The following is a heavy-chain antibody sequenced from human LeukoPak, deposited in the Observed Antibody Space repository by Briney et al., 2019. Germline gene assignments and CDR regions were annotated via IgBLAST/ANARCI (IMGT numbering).Heavy chain of an antibody. CDR2: INPSAGNT. CDR3: ARCGVLGDFDY. J-gene: IGHJ4*02. D-gene: IGHD3-10*02. Sequence: ASVKVSCKAFGYTFTTYYMHWVRQAPGQGLEWMGIINPSAGNTGFTQKFQGRVTMTRDASTSTVYMELNSLRSEDTAVYFCARCGVLGDFDYWGQGTLVAVSS. CDR1: GYTFTTYY. V-gene: IGHV1-46*01.